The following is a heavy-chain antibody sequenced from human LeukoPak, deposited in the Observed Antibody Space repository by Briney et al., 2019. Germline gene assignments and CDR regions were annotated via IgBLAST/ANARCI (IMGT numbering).Heavy chain of an antibody. CDR3: ARDQEGFDY. J-gene: IGHJ4*02. CDR2: ISAYNGNT. CDR1: GYTFTSYG. V-gene: IGHV1-18*01. Sequence: ASVKVSCKASGYTFTSYGISWVRQAPGQGLEWMGWISAYNGNTNYAQKLQGRVTMTTDTSTSTVHMELSGPRSEDTAVYYCARDQEGFDYWGQGTLVTVSS.